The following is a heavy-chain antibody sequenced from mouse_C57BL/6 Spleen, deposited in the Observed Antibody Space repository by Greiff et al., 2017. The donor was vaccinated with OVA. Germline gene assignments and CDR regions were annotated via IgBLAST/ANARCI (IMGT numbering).Heavy chain of an antibody. J-gene: IGHJ3*01. CDR2: IWSGGSP. D-gene: IGHD2-4*01. CDR1: GFSFTSYG. CDR3: ARNHYDYDGFAY. Sequence: QVQLQQSGPGLVQPSQSLSITCTVSGFSFTSYGVHWVRQSPGTCLEWLGVIWSGGSPDYNAAFISRLSISKNNSKSQVFFKMNSLQADDTAIYYCARNHYDYDGFAYWGQGTLVTVSA. V-gene: IGHV2-2*01.